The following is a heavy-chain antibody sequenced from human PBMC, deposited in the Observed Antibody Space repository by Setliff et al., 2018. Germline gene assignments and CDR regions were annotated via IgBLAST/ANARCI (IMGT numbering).Heavy chain of an antibody. CDR3: ARMSGFQYIDV. D-gene: IGHD3-3*01. J-gene: IGHJ6*03. V-gene: IGHV4-34*01. CDR2: INHSGNT. Sequence: KPSETLSLTCGVFGESFSGFHWSWIRQPPGKGLEWIGEINHSGNTNYNPSLKSRVTISLDTSKNQFSLGLTSVTAEDTAVYYCARMSGFQYIDVWDKGTTVTVSS. CDR1: GESFSGFH.